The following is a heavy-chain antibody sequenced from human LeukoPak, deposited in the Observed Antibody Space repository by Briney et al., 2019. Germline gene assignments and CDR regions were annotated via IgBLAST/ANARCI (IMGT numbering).Heavy chain of an antibody. CDR2: TYYRSKWYN. J-gene: IGHJ3*02. D-gene: IGHD5-24*01. CDR3: ARGGQGDGYSADDAFDI. V-gene: IGHV6-1*01. Sequence: SQTLSLTCALSGDSVSSNSAAWHWIRQSPSRGLEWLGRTYYRSKWYNDYAVSVKSRITINPDTSKNQFSLQLNSVTPEDTAVYYCARGGQGDGYSADDAFDIWGQGTMVTVSS. CDR1: GDSVSSNSAA.